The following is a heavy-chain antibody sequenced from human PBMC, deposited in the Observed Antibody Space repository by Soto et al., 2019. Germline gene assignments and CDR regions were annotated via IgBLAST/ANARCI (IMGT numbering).Heavy chain of an antibody. CDR3: ARDLSSTVWELWDFDY. D-gene: IGHD1-26*01. CDR2: ISSSSSTI. Sequence: PGGSLRLSCAASGFTFSSYSMNWVRQAPGKGLEWVSYISSSSSTIYYADSVKGRFTISRDNAKNSLYLQMNSLRDEDTAVYYCARDLSSTVWELWDFDYWGQGTLVTVSS. J-gene: IGHJ4*02. CDR1: GFTFSSYS. V-gene: IGHV3-48*02.